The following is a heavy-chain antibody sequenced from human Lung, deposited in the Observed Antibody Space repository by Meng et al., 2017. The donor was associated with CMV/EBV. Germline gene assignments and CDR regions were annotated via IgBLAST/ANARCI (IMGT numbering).Heavy chain of an antibody. D-gene: IGHD2-2*01. CDR1: GGSFSGYY. J-gene: IGHJ4*02. CDR3: ARDIVVVPAATHFDY. CDR2: INHSGST. V-gene: IGHV4-34*01. Sequence: YGGSFSGYYGSWIRQPPGKGLEWIEEINHSGSTNYNPSLKSRVTISVDTSKNQFSLKLSSVTAADTAVHYCARDIVVVPAATHFDYWGQGTLVTVSS.